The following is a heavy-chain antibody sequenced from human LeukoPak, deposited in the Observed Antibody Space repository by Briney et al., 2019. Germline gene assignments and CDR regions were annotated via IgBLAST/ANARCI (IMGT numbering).Heavy chain of an antibody. CDR2: ISYDGSNE. CDR3: AREEEGGLPDY. CDR1: GFPFSGHA. J-gene: IGHJ4*02. V-gene: IGHV3-30*01. Sequence: PGGSLRLSCTASGFPFSGHAMHWIRQAPGKGPEWLALISYDGSNEYYADSVKGRFTISRDNSKNTLYLQVNSLRPEDTAVYFCAREEEGGLPDYWGQGTQVTVSS. D-gene: IGHD3-16*01.